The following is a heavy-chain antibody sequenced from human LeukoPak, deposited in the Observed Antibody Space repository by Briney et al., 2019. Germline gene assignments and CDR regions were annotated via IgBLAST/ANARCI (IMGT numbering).Heavy chain of an antibody. CDR3: ARDYYDSSGPPRFDY. Sequence: GGSLRLSCAASGFTVSSNYMSWVRQAPGKGLEWASVIYSGGSTYYEDSVKGRFTISRDNSKNTLYLQMNSLRAEDTAVYYCARDYYDSSGPPRFDYWGQGTLVTVSS. CDR1: GFTVSSNY. V-gene: IGHV3-53*01. J-gene: IGHJ4*02. CDR2: IYSGGST. D-gene: IGHD3-22*01.